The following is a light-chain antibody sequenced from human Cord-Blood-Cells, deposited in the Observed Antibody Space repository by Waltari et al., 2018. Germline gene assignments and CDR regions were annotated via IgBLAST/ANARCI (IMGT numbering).Light chain of an antibody. J-gene: IGKJ1*01. CDR2: AAS. CDR1: QGSSND. V-gene: IGKV1-27*01. Sequence: DIQMTQSPSSLSASVGVRVTITCRASQGSSNDLAWYQQKPGRVPKLLIYAASTLQSGVPSRVSGSGSGIEFSLTISSLQPEDVATCYGQKYKSAPRTFGQGTKVEIK. CDR3: QKYKSAPRT.